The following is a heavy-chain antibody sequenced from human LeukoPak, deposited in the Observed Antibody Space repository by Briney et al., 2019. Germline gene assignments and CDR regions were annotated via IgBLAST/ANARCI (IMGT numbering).Heavy chain of an antibody. J-gene: IGHJ6*03. Sequence: PSQTLSLTCTVSGYSISSGYYWGWIRQPPGRGLEWIGYIYYSGSTNYNPSLKSRVTISVDTSKNQFSLKLSSVTAADTAVYYCARVIRGVIRYYYYYMDVWGKGTTVTISS. V-gene: IGHV4-61*01. CDR1: GYSISSGYY. D-gene: IGHD3-10*01. CDR2: IYYSGST. CDR3: ARVIRGVIRYYYYYMDV.